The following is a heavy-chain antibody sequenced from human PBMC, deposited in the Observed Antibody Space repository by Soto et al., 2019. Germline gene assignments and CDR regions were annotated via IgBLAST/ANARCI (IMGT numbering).Heavy chain of an antibody. V-gene: IGHV4-30-4*01. J-gene: IGHJ5*02. Sequence: SETLSLTCTVSGGSISSGDYYWSWIRQPPGKGLEWIGYIYYSGSTYYNTSLKSRVTISVDTSKNQFSLKLSSVTAADTAVYYCAREKRRDIGLAPNWFDPWGQGTLVTVSS. CDR1: GGSISSGDYY. D-gene: IGHD2-15*01. CDR2: IYYSGST. CDR3: AREKRRDIGLAPNWFDP.